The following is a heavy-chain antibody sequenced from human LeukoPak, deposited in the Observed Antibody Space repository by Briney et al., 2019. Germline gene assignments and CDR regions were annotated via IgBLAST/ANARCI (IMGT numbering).Heavy chain of an antibody. V-gene: IGHV1-69*01. J-gene: IGHJ4*02. CDR3: ARYDFWSGYYFKASRGYYFDY. CDR1: GGTFISYA. CDR2: IIPIFGTA. Sequence: SVKVSCKASGGTFISYARSWVGQAPGQGGEWMGGIIPIFGTANYAQKLHGRVTITADESTSTAYMELSSLRSEDTAVYYCARYDFWSGYYFKASRGYYFDYWGQGTLVTVSS. D-gene: IGHD3-3*01.